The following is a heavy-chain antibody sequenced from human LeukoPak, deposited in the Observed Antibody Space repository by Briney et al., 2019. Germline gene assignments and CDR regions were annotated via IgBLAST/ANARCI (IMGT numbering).Heavy chain of an antibody. CDR1: GFTFSSYE. J-gene: IGHJ4*02. CDR2: VSSSGSTI. Sequence: PGGSLRLSCAASGFTFSSYEMNWVRQAPGRGLEWVSYVSSSGSTIYYADSVKGRFTISRDNAKNSLYLQMNSLRAEDTAVYYCARGDPEFDFWGQGTLVTVSS. V-gene: IGHV3-48*03. CDR3: ARGDPEFDF.